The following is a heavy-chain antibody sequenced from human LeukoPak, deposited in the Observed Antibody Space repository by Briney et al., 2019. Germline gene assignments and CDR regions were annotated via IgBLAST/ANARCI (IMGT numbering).Heavy chain of an antibody. Sequence: GGSLSLSCAASGFTFSSYTMNWVRQPPGKGLEWVSNIGTSSTTIYYADSVKGRFTISRDNAKNPLYLQMNSLRADDTAVYYCARFAAGGSYYYYMDVWGKGTTVTVSS. J-gene: IGHJ6*03. V-gene: IGHV3-48*01. D-gene: IGHD6-25*01. CDR3: ARFAAGGSYYYYMDV. CDR1: GFTFSSYT. CDR2: IGTSSTTI.